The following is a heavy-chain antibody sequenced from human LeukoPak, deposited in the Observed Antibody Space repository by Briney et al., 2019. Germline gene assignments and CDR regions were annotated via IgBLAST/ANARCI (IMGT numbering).Heavy chain of an antibody. D-gene: IGHD3-10*01. Sequence: GGSLRLSCAASGFTFSSYAMSWVRQAPGKGLEWVSAISGSGGSTYYADSVRGRFTISRDNSKSTLYIQMNSLRAEDTAVYYCARAKPKNMVRGLIMRRESRYYFDYWGQGTLVTVSS. J-gene: IGHJ4*02. CDR2: ISGSGGST. CDR1: GFTFSSYA. V-gene: IGHV3-23*01. CDR3: ARAKPKNMVRGLIMRRESRYYFDY.